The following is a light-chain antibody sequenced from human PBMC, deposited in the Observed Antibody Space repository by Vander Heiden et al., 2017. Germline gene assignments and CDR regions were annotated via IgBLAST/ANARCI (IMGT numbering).Light chain of an antibody. CDR1: NLGSKS. J-gene: IGLJ2*01. Sequence: SYVLTLPPSVSVASGTTARITCGGNNLGSKSVHWYQQKPGQAPVLVVDDDSDWPSGIPERFSGTNSGNTATLTISRVEAGDEADYYCQVWDSSSDHVVFGGGTKLTVL. CDR2: DDS. CDR3: QVWDSSSDHVV. V-gene: IGLV3-21*03.